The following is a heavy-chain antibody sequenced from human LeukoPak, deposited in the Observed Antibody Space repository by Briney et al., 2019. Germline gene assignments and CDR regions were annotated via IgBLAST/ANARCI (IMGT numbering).Heavy chain of an antibody. D-gene: IGHD3-16*01. J-gene: IGHJ4*02. CDR3: AREDVSAYYFDY. Sequence: GASVKVSCKASGYTFTGYYMHWVRQAPGQGLEWMGRINPNSGGTNYARKFQGRVTMTRDTSISTAYMELSRLRSDDTAVYYCAREDVSAYYFDYWGQGTLVTVSS. CDR1: GYTFTGYY. CDR2: INPNSGGT. V-gene: IGHV1-2*06.